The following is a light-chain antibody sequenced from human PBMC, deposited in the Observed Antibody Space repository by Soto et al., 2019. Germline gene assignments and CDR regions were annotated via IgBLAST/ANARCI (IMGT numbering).Light chain of an antibody. CDR1: QSVNTW. CDR3: HQYDSAPLT. V-gene: IGKV1-5*03. J-gene: IGKJ4*01. CDR2: KAS. Sequence: IQMTQSPSTLSASVGDRVTITCRASQSVNTWLAWYQQKPGKAPNLLIHKASTLEAGIPSRFSGSGSGTEFTLSISSLQSDDFAAYYCHQYDSAPLTFGGGTKVEIK.